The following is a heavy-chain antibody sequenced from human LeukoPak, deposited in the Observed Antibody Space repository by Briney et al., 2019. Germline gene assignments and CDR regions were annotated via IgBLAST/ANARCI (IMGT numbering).Heavy chain of an antibody. CDR2: LYYSGST. J-gene: IGHJ6*03. CDR3: ARHNSGTYYYYMDV. D-gene: IGHD6-19*01. CDR1: GGSIGNDY. V-gene: IGHV4-59*08. Sequence: PSETLSLTCSVSGGSIGNDYWSWIRQSPGEGLEWIGYLYYSGSTDYNPSLKSRVTISVDTSRNQLSLKLSSVTAADTAVYYCARHNSGTYYYYMDVWGKGTTVTVSS.